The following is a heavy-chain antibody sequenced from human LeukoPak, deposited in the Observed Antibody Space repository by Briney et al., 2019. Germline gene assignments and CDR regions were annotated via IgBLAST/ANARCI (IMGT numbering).Heavy chain of an antibody. D-gene: IGHD6-19*01. CDR1: GGSISRHY. CDR3: ARGYSSGWYYSDY. V-gene: IGHV4-59*11. J-gene: IGHJ4*02. CDR2: IDYSGST. Sequence: PSETLSLTCTVSGGSISRHYLNWIRQPPGKGLEWVGYIDYSGSTDYNPSLKSRVTFSVETSKKQFFLKLSSVTAADTAVYSCARGYSSGWYYSDYWGQGTLVTVSS.